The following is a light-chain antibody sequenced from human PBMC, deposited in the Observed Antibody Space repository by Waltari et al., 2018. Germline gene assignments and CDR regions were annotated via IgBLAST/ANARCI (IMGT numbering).Light chain of an antibody. CDR2: DDN. CDR1: RSDVGNYNL. J-gene: IGLJ3*02. V-gene: IGLV2-23*01. CDR3: CSYAGSYTWV. Sequence: QSALTHPPSVSGSPGQSIPLPCTGTRSDVGNYNLVSWYQQYPGKAPKVMIYDDNRRPSGVSDRFSGSKSGNTASLTISGVQAEDEADYYCCSYAGSYTWVFGGGTKLTVL.